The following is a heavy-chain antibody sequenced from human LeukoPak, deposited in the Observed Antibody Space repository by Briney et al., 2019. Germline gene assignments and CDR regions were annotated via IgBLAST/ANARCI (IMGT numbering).Heavy chain of an antibody. J-gene: IGHJ4*02. CDR1: GFTFSSYW. CDR2: INQDGSDK. Sequence: GGSLRLSCAASGFTFSSYWMSWVRQAPGKGLEWVANINQDGSDKNYLDSVKGRFTVSRDNAKNSLYLQMNSLRAEDTAVYYCARFSRTNIGYWGRGILVTASS. CDR3: ARFSRTNIGY. V-gene: IGHV3-7*01. D-gene: IGHD1/OR15-1a*01.